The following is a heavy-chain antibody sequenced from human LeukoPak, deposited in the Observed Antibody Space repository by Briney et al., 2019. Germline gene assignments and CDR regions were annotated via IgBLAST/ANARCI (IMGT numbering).Heavy chain of an antibody. D-gene: IGHD3-22*01. J-gene: IGHJ6*03. CDR2: IYSGGST. Sequence: GGSLRLSCAASGFTVSSNYMSWVRQAPGKGLEWVSVIYSGGSTYYADSVKGRFTISRDNSKNTLYLQMNSLRAEDTAVYYCAKALTYYYDSSGYHDYYYYMDVWGKGTTVTISS. V-gene: IGHV3-53*01. CDR3: AKALTYYYDSSGYHDYYYYMDV. CDR1: GFTVSSNY.